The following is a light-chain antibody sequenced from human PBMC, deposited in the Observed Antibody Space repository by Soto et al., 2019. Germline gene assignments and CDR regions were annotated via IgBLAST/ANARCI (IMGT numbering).Light chain of an antibody. J-gene: IGLJ2*01. CDR1: TGGVTSGHY. V-gene: IGLV7-46*01. CDR3: LLLYSSGRV. Sequence: QTVVTQEPSLTVSPGGTVTLTCGSRTGGVTSGHYPYWFQQKPGQAPRTLIYDTSNKLSWTPARFSGSLLGGKAALTLSGAQPEDEADYYCLLLYSSGRVFGGGTKLTVL. CDR2: DTS.